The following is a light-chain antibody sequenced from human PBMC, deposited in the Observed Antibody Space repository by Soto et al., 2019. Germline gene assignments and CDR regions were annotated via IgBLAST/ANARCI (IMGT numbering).Light chain of an antibody. V-gene: IGKV4-1*01. J-gene: IGKJ1*01. CDR1: QTVLYSSNNKNY. CDR3: QQYYSTPQT. Sequence: DIVMTQSPGSLAVSLGERATINGKSSQTVLYSSNNKNYLAWYQQKPGQPPKLLIYWASTRESGVPDRFSGSGSGTDFTLTISSLQAEDVAVYYCQQYYSTPQTFGQGTKVDI. CDR2: WAS.